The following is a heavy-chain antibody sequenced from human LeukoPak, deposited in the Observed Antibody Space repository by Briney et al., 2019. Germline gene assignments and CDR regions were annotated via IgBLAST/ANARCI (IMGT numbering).Heavy chain of an antibody. D-gene: IGHD6-13*01. J-gene: IGHJ4*02. CDR3: AREGGKQQLIHYFVY. CDR1: GFTFSSYG. Sequence: GGSLRLSCAASGFTFSSYGMHWVRQAPGKGLEWVAVIWYDGSNKYYADSVKGRFTISRDNSKNTLYLQMNSLRAEDTAVYYCAREGGKQQLIHYFVYWGQGTLVTVSS. V-gene: IGHV3-33*01. CDR2: IWYDGSNK.